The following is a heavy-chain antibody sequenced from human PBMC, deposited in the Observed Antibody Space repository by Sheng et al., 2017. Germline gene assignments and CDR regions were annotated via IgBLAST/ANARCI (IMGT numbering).Heavy chain of an antibody. J-gene: IGHJ4*02. D-gene: IGHD4-17*01. Sequence: EVQLVESGGGLVQPGGSLRLSCAASGFTFSSYEMNWVRQAPGKGLEWVSYISSSGSTIYYADSVKGRFTISRDNAKNSLYLQMNSLRSEDTAVYYCARGLRGVEFDYWGQGTLVTVSS. CDR1: GFTFSSYE. V-gene: IGHV3-48*03. CDR2: ISSSGSTI. CDR3: ARGLRGVEFDY.